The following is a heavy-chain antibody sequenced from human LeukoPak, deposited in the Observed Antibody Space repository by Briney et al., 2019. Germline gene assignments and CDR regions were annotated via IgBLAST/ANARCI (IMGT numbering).Heavy chain of an antibody. J-gene: IGHJ4*02. CDR1: GGSISSYF. V-gene: IGHV4-4*07. D-gene: IGHD6-19*01. CDR3: ARNPVTGENPKFDY. CDR2: ISSSGST. Sequence: PSETLSLTCIVSGGSISSYFWSWIRQPAGKGLEWIGRISSSGSTTYNPSLKGRVTMSVDTSKNQFSLKLTSVTAADTAVYYCARNPVTGENPKFDYWGQGTLVTVSS.